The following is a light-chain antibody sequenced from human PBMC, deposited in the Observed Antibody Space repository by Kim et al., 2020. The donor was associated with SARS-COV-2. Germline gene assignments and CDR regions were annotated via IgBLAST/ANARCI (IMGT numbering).Light chain of an antibody. Sequence: SSELTQDPAVSVALGQTVRITCQGDKLRNHFASWYQQKPGQAPLLVIFGKNNRPSGTPDRFSGSNSESTASLTITGAQAEDEAVYYCSSRDSSGNHKYVFGSGTKVTVL. V-gene: IGLV3-19*01. CDR1: KLRNHF. CDR3: SSRDSSGNHKYV. CDR2: GKN. J-gene: IGLJ1*01.